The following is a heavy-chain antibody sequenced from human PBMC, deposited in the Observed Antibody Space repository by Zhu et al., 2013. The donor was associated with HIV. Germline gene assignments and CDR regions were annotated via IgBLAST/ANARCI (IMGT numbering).Heavy chain of an antibody. D-gene: IGHD2-15*01. CDR1: GYVFTDYY. Sequence: QVQLVQSGAEVKKPGASVRVSCKASGYVFTDYYIHWVRQAPGQGLDWMGEINANTGATMYAQKFQGRVAMTRDTSSTTSYLDLNRLISDDTAVYSCARERIGCSGSNCYFDAWGQGLPSHRLI. CDR2: INANTGAT. V-gene: IGHV1-2*02. J-gene: IGHJ5*02. CDR3: ARERIGCSGSNCYFDA.